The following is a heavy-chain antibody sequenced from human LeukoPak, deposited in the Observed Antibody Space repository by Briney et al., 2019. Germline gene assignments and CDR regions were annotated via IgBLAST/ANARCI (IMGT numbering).Heavy chain of an antibody. CDR1: GYTFTSYY. D-gene: IGHD2-2*01. CDR2: INPSGGST. V-gene: IGHV1-46*01. Sequence: ASVKVSCKASGYTFTSYYMHWVRQAPGQGLEWMGIINPSGGSTSYAQKFQRRVTMTRDTSTSTVYMELSSLRSEDTAVYYCARDRDVVVPAAMGGNWFDPWGQGTLVTVSS. J-gene: IGHJ5*02. CDR3: ARDRDVVVPAAMGGNWFDP.